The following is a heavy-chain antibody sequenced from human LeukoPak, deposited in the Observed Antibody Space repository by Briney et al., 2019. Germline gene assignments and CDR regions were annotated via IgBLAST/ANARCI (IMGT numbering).Heavy chain of an antibody. Sequence: GGSLRLSCAASGLTVSKNYMSWVRQAPGKGLESVSVIYSGGSTYYADSVRGRFTISRDNSKNTLYLQMNSLRVEDTAVYYCAGVGGHWGQGTLVTVSS. CDR3: AGVGGH. CDR2: IYSGGST. V-gene: IGHV3-53*01. D-gene: IGHD3-10*01. J-gene: IGHJ4*02. CDR1: GLTVSKNY.